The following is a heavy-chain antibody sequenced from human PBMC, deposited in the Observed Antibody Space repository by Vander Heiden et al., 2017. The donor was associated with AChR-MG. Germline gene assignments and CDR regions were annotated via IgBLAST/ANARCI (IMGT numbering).Heavy chain of an antibody. J-gene: IGHJ4*02. D-gene: IGHD2-8*01. CDR3: ARQIGYCTNGVCLAYFDY. CDR1: GCSLSSSSYY. Sequence: QLQLQESGPGLVKPSETLSLTCTVSGCSLSSSSYYWGWIRQPPGKGLEWIGSIYYSGSTYYNPSLKSRVTISVDTSKNQFSLKLSSVTAADTAVYYCARQIGYCTNGVCLAYFDYWGQGTLVTVSS. CDR2: IYYSGST. V-gene: IGHV4-39*01.